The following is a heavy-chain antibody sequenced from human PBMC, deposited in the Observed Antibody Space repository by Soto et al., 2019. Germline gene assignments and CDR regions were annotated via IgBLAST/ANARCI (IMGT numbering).Heavy chain of an antibody. CDR3: ARVAGDGYNGYYFDY. J-gene: IGHJ4*02. CDR2: IIPIFGTA. D-gene: IGHD5-12*01. V-gene: IGHV1-69*13. CDR1: GGTFSSYA. Sequence: SVKVSCKASGGTFSSYAISWVRQAPGQGLEWMGGIIPIFGTANYAQKFQGRVTITADESTSTAYMELSSLRSEDTAVYYCARVAGDGYNGYYFDYWGQGTLVTVSS.